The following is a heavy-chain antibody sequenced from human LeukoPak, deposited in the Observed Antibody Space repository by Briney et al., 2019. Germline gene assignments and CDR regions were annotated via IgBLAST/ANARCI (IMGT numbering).Heavy chain of an antibody. CDR3: AKLLGTETTYDY. CDR1: GFTFSSYW. J-gene: IGHJ4*02. Sequence: GGSLRLSCAASGFTFSSYWMSWVRQAPGKGLEWVANIKQDGSEKYYVDSVKGRFTISRDNAKNSLYLQMNSLRAEDTALYYCAKLLGTETTYDYWGQGNLVTVSS. V-gene: IGHV3-7*01. CDR2: IKQDGSEK. D-gene: IGHD1-7*01.